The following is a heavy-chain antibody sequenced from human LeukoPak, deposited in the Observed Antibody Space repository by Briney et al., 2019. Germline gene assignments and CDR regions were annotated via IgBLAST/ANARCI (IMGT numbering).Heavy chain of an antibody. CDR1: GFTFSNYA. CDR2: ISGNGGYT. Sequence: PGGSLRLSCAASGFTFSNYAVNWVRQAPGKGLEWVSTISGNGGYTYYADSVKGRFTISRDNSKNTLYLQMNSLRAEDTAVYYCARRRYNWNAIDYWGQGTLVTVSS. CDR3: ARRRYNWNAIDY. J-gene: IGHJ4*02. D-gene: IGHD1-20*01. V-gene: IGHV3-23*01.